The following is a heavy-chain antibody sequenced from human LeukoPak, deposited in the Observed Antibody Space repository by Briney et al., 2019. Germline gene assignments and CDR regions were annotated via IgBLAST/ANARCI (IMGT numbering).Heavy chain of an antibody. CDR1: GFTFDDYA. V-gene: IGHV3-9*03. CDR3: AKGRHRTRSIDY. J-gene: IGHJ4*02. Sequence: GGSLRLSCAASGFTFDDYAMHWVRQAPGKGLEWVSGISWNSGSIGYADSVKGRFTISRDNAKNSLYLQMNSLRAEDMALYYCAKGRHRTRSIDYWGQGTLVTVSS. CDR2: ISWNSGSI. D-gene: IGHD3/OR15-3a*01.